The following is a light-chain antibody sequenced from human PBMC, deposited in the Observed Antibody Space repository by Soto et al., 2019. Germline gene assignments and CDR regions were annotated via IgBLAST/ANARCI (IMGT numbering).Light chain of an antibody. J-gene: IGKJ1*01. CDR1: QSISSW. Sequence: DIQMTQSPSALSASVGDRVTITYRASQSISSWLAWYQQKPGKAPRLLIYDGSHLERGVPSRFSGSGSGTEFTLTISDLQPDALATSCCQQYNNFWTFGPGTKVEI. CDR2: DGS. V-gene: IGKV1-5*01. CDR3: QQYNNFWT.